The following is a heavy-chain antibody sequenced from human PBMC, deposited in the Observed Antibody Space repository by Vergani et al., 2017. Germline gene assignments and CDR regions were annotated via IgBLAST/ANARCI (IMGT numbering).Heavy chain of an antibody. CDR2: INTNSGNP. CDR3: ARGHSFSYDSSGYSSMNNY. Sequence: QVQLLQSGSELKKPGASVRISCEASGYTFTNYPLIWVRQAPGQGLEFMGWINTNSGNPTYAPGFTGRFVFSLDASVSTAYLQISSLKAEDTAVYYCARGHSFSYDSSGYSSMNNYWGQGTLVTVSS. J-gene: IGHJ4*02. V-gene: IGHV7-4-1*02. D-gene: IGHD3-22*01. CDR1: GYTFTNYP.